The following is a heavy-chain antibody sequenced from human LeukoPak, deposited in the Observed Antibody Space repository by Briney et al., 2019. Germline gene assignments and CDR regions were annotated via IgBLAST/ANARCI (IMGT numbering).Heavy chain of an antibody. V-gene: IGHV1-3*01. D-gene: IGHD3-3*01. Sequence: ASVKVSCKASGYTFTSYAMHWVRQAPGQRLEWMGWINAGNGNTKYSQKFQGRVTITRDTSASTAYMVLSSLRSEDTAVYYCARGAGRYYDFWSGHTPYYFDYWGQGTLVTVSS. CDR2: INAGNGNT. CDR1: GYTFTSYA. J-gene: IGHJ4*02. CDR3: ARGAGRYYDFWSGHTPYYFDY.